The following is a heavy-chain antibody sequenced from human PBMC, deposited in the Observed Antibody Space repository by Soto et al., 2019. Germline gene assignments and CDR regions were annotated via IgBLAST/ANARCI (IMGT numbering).Heavy chain of an antibody. CDR1: GFTFRHYG. CDR3: ARDDEYSGNGMDV. D-gene: IGHD3-10*01. Sequence: QVPLVESGGGVVPPGRSLTLSCAASGFTFRHYGMHWVRQAPGKGLEWVAVILNDGSNRYHADSVQDRFTVSRDNSKNTMYLQMNSLRAEDTAVYYCARDDEYSGNGMDVWGQGTTVTVS. J-gene: IGHJ6*02. CDR2: ILNDGSNR. V-gene: IGHV3-33*01.